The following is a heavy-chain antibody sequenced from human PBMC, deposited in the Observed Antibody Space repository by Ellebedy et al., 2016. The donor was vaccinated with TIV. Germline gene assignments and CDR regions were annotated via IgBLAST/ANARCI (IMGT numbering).Heavy chain of an antibody. CDR1: GGSMSGYY. Sequence: MPSETLSLTCNVSGGSMSGYYWTWIRQPPGKGLEWIGYLHSSGNTAHNPSLKSRVTISLDTSKNQFSLKLSSVTAADTAVYYCAAGWVPAAPLQPWGQGTLVTVSS. V-gene: IGHV4-59*12. CDR3: AAGWVPAAPLQP. CDR2: LHSSGNT. D-gene: IGHD2-2*01. J-gene: IGHJ5*02.